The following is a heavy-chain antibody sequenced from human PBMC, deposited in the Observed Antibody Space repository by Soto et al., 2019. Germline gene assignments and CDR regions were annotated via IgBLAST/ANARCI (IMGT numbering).Heavy chain of an antibody. CDR3: ARGVVGATYYYYGMDV. V-gene: IGHV3-13*01. Sequence: EVQLVESGGGLVQPGGSLRLSCAASGFTFSSYDMHWVRQATGKGLEWVSAIGTAGDTYYPGSVKGRFTISRENAENSLYLQMNSLRAEDTAVYYCARGVVGATYYYYGMDVWGQGTTVTVSS. CDR2: IGTAGDT. CDR1: GFTFSSYD. J-gene: IGHJ6*02. D-gene: IGHD1-26*01.